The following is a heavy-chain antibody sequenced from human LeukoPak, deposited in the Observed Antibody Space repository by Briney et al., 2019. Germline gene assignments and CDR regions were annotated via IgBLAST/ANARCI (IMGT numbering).Heavy chain of an antibody. V-gene: IGHV3-11*01. CDR1: GFTFSDYY. J-gene: IGHJ4*02. Sequence: GGSLRLSCAASGFTFSDYYMSWIRQAPGKGLEWVSYISSSGSTIYYADSVRGRFTISRDNAKNSLYLQMNGLRAEDTAVYYCAPNSSGWYRYGYWGQGTLVTVSS. D-gene: IGHD6-19*01. CDR3: APNSSGWYRYGY. CDR2: ISSSGSTI.